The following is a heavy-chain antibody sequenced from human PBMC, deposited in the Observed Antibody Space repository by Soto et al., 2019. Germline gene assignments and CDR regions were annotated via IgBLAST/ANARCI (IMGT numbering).Heavy chain of an antibody. CDR1: GFTFSSYG. D-gene: IGHD3-22*01. CDR2: IWYDGSNK. J-gene: IGHJ3*02. Sequence: GGSLRLSYAAPGFTFSSYGMHWVRQAPGKGLEWVAVIWYDGSNKYYADSVKGRFTISRDNSKNTLYLQMNSLRAEDTAVYYCASSTYYYDSSGPGAFDIWGQGTMVTVSS. CDR3: ASSTYYYDSSGPGAFDI. V-gene: IGHV3-33*01.